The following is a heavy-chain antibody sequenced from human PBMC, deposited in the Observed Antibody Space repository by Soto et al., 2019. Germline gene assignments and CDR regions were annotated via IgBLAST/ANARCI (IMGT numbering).Heavy chain of an antibody. D-gene: IGHD1-26*01. V-gene: IGHV1-3*01. CDR3: ERGRPGRGYFEY. CDR1: GYTFTSYA. Sequence: GASVKVSCKASGYTFTSYAIHWVRQAPLQMLEWMVCINAGNGNTKYSQKFQGRVTITRDTSASQAYMELRSLRSEDTAVYDCERGRPGRGYFEYWGQGTLVTLSS. J-gene: IGHJ4*02. CDR2: INAGNGNT.